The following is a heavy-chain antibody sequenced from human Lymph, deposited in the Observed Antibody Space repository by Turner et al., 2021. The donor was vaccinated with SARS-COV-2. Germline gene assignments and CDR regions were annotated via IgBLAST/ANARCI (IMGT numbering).Heavy chain of an antibody. J-gene: IGHJ4*02. V-gene: IGHV4-39*02. CDR2: ISYSGST. Sequence: QLQLQESGPGLVKPSETLSLTCTVSGGSISSSSCYWGWIRQPPGKGLEWIGSISYSGSTYYNPSLKSRVTISVDTSKNHFSLKLSSVTAADTALYYCAIRRWLRGPIDYWGQGTLVTVSS. CDR1: GGSISSSSCY. D-gene: IGHD5-12*01. CDR3: AIRRWLRGPIDY.